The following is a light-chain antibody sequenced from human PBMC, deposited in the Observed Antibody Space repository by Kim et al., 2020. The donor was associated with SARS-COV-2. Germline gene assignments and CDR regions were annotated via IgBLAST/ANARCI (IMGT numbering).Light chain of an antibody. Sequence: VSPGQTASITCSGDKLGDKYACWYQQKPGQSPVLVIYQDSKRPSGIPERFSGSNPGNTATLTISGTQAMDEADYYCQAWDSSTEVVFGGGTQLTVL. CDR1: KLGDKY. V-gene: IGLV3-1*01. CDR3: QAWDSSTEVV. J-gene: IGLJ2*01. CDR2: QDS.